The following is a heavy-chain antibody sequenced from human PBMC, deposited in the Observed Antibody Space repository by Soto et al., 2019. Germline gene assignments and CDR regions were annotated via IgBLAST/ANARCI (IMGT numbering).Heavy chain of an antibody. Sequence: GGSLRLSCVASEFTFSGYEMNWVRQAPGKGLEWVSYISSSGVTIYYTDSVKGRFTISRDNGKKSLYLQMNSLRAEDTAVYYCVRFGGAAAGPGDYWGQGTLVTVSS. CDR1: EFTFSGYE. D-gene: IGHD6-13*01. CDR3: VRFGGAAAGPGDY. CDR2: ISSSGVTI. V-gene: IGHV3-48*03. J-gene: IGHJ4*02.